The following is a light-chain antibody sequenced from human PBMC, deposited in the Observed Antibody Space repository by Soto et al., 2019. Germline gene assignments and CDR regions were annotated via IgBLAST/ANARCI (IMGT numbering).Light chain of an antibody. V-gene: IGKV1-13*02. J-gene: IGKJ4*01. CDR1: QGISSA. Sequence: AIQLTQSPSSLSASVGDRVTITCRASQGISSALAWYQQKPGKAPKLLIYHASSLESGVASTFSGSGSGTDFTVAICSLQPEDLAAYCCPQCHSYPKDSFGGGTNVEFK. CDR2: HAS. CDR3: PQCHSYPKDS.